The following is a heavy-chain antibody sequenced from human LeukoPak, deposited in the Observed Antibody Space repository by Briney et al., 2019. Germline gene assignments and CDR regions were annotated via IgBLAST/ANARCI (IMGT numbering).Heavy chain of an antibody. CDR1: GFTFSSYA. D-gene: IGHD3-22*01. CDR3: AIMHPYYDGSGYWVQ. V-gene: IGHV3-23*01. CDR2: ISTSGAST. J-gene: IGHJ4*02. Sequence: VGSLRLSSAASGFTFSSYAMSWVRQAPRKGLEWVSGISTSGASTSNADSVKGRFTISRDNPRNPLYMQMNSLRAEDTALYYCAIMHPYYDGSGYWVQWGQGTLVTVSS.